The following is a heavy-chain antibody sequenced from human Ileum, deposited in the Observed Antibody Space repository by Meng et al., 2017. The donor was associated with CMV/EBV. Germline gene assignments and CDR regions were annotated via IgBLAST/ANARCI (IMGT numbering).Heavy chain of an antibody. CDR2: INHSGST. J-gene: IGHJ4*02. CDR1: GGSFSGYY. CDR3: ARGVAGGPFDY. V-gene: IGHV4-34*01. D-gene: IGHD2-15*01. Sequence: QVQLQQWGAGLLKPSETLSLTCAVYGGSFSGYYWSWIRQPPGKGLEWIGEINHSGSTNYNPSLKSRVTISVDTSKNQFFLKLSSVTAADTAVYHCARGVAGGPFDYWGQGTLVTVSS.